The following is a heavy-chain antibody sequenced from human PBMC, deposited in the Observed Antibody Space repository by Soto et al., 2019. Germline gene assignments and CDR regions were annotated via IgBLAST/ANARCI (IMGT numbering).Heavy chain of an antibody. J-gene: IGHJ4*02. Sequence: QVQLVQSGAEVKKPGSSVKVSCKASGGTFSSYAISWVRQAPGQGLEWMGGSIPIFGTANYAQKFQGRVTITADESTSTAYMELSSLRSEDTAVYYCARDRPPPMAGYFDYWGQGTLVTVSS. CDR1: GGTFSSYA. V-gene: IGHV1-69*01. CDR3: ARDRPPPMAGYFDY. CDR2: SIPIFGTA. D-gene: IGHD3-10*01.